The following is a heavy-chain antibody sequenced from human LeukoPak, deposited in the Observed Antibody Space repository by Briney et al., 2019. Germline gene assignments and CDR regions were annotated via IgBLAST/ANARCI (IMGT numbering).Heavy chain of an antibody. J-gene: IGHJ5*02. CDR3: ARGLIVATMEDPNWFDP. D-gene: IGHD5-12*01. V-gene: IGHV1-18*01. CDR2: TSAYNGNT. CDR1: GYTFSSYG. Sequence: ASVKVSCKASGYTFSSYGISWVRQAPGQGLEWMGWTSAYNGNTNYAQKFQGRVTITADKSTSTAYMELSSLRSEDTAVYYCARGLIVATMEDPNWFDPWGQGTLVTVSS.